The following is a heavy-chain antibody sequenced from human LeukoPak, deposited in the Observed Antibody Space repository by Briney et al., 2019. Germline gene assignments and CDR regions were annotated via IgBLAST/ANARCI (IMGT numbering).Heavy chain of an antibody. Sequence: PSETLSLTCTVSGGSISSSSYYWGWIRQPPGKGLEWIGSIYYSGSTYYNPSLKSRVTISVGTSKNQFSLKLSSVTAADTAVYYCARVGYSGYEGGRRAFDYWGQGTLVTVSS. CDR2: IYYSGST. J-gene: IGHJ4*02. CDR3: ARVGYSGYEGGRRAFDY. CDR1: GGSISSSSYY. V-gene: IGHV4-39*07. D-gene: IGHD5-12*01.